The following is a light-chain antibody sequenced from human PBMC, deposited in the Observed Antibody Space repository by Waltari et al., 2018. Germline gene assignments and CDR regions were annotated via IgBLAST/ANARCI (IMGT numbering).Light chain of an antibody. V-gene: IGLV4-69*01. J-gene: IGLJ3*02. CDR3: QTWGTGPWV. CDR2: LNSDGSH. CDR1: SGHSSYA. Sequence: QLVLTQSPSASASLGASVKPTCTPSSGHSSYAIAWHPQQPEKGPRYLMKLNSDGSHSKGDGIPDRFSGSSSGAERYLTISSLQSEDEADYYCQTWGTGPWVFGGGTKLTVL.